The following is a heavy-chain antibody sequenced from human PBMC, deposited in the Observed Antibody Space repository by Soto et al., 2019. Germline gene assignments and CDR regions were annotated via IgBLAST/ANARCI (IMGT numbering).Heavy chain of an antibody. CDR2: ISSSSSYI. CDR1: GFTFSSYS. J-gene: IGHJ4*02. V-gene: IGHV3-21*01. Sequence: EVQLVESGGGLVKPGGSLRLSCAASGFTFSSYSMNWVRQAPGKGLEWVSSISSSSSYIYYADSVKGRFTISRDNAKNSLYLQRNSLRAEDTAVYYCASETYPRVGGYWGQGTLVTVSS. CDR3: ASETYPRVGGY. D-gene: IGHD3-10*01.